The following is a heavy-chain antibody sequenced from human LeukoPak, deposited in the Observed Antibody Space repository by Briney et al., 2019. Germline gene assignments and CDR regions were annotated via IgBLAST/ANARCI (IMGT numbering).Heavy chain of an antibody. V-gene: IGHV3-30*02. D-gene: IGHD3-10*02. CDR2: IRYDGINK. Sequence: GGSLRLSCAASGFTFSSYGMHWVRQAPGKGLEWVAFIRYDGINKYYADSVKGRFTISRDNSKNTLYLQMNSLRAEDTALYYCAELGITMIGGVWGKGTTVTVSS. J-gene: IGHJ6*04. CDR1: GFTFSSYG. CDR3: AELGITMIGGV.